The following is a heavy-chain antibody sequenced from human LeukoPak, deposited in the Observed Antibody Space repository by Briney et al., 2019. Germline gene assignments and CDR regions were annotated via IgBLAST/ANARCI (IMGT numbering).Heavy chain of an antibody. V-gene: IGHV3-48*03. CDR3: ARSGYDILTGDRIDAFDI. CDR1: GFTFSSYE. J-gene: IGHJ3*02. D-gene: IGHD3-9*01. CDR2: ISSSGSTM. Sequence: PGGSLRLSCAASGFTFSSYEMNWVRQAPGKGLEWVSYISSSGSTMYYAESVKGRFTISRDNAKNSLYLQMNSLRAEDTAVYYCARSGYDILTGDRIDAFDIWGQGTMVTVSS.